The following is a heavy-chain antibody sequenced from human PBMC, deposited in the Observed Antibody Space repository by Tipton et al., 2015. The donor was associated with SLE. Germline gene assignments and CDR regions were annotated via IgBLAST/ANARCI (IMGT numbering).Heavy chain of an antibody. CDR2: IYSSGDR. D-gene: IGHD4-17*01. CDR3: ARGSDGEYVRYFDV. CDR1: GGSIIFDY. Sequence: TLSLTCTVSGGSIIFDYCGWIRQSAGRGLEWIGRIYSSGDRDYNPSLRSRVTMSIDASQNRVSLRLKSVSAADTAVYYCARGSDGEYVRYFDVWGPGTLVTVSS. J-gene: IGHJ2*01. V-gene: IGHV4-4*07.